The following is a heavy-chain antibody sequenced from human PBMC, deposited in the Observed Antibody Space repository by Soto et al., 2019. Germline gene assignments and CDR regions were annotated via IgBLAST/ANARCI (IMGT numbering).Heavy chain of an antibody. J-gene: IGHJ4*02. CDR1: GASISNGYYS. D-gene: IGHD1-26*01. Sequence: QVQLQEPGPRLVEPSHTLSLTCTVSGASISNGYYSWSWIRQSPGTGMEWIGHIHSGGTTYSNPSLKSRLTISVDMSKNQFSLKLSALTAADTAVYDFARGPSGDKVDYWGQGTLVTVSS. V-gene: IGHV4-30-4*01. CDR2: IHSGGTT. CDR3: ARGPSGDKVDY.